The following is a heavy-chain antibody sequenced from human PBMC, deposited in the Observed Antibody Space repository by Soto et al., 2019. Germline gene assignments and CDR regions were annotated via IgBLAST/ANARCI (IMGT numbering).Heavy chain of an antibody. CDR3: TRDQKYYDFWSGYYTGNYYCGMDV. V-gene: IGHV3-49*03. Sequence: GGSLRLSCTASGFTFGDYAMSWFRQAPGKGLEWVGFIRSKAYGGTTEYAASVKGRFTISRDDSKSIAYLQMNSLKTEDTAVYYCTRDQKYYDFWSGYYTGNYYCGMDVWGQGTTVTVSS. D-gene: IGHD3-3*01. CDR1: GFTFGDYA. CDR2: IRSKAYGGTT. J-gene: IGHJ6*02.